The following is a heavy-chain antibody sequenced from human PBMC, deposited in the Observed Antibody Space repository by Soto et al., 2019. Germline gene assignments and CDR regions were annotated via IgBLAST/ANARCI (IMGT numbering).Heavy chain of an antibody. D-gene: IGHD3-10*01. CDR3: ARPTYYYGSGSYYNGNNWFDP. CDR1: GGSISSSSYY. Sequence: QLQLQESGPGLVKPSETLSLTCTVSGGSISSSSYYWGWIRQPPGKGLEWIGSIYYSGSTYYNPSLKSRVTISVDTSTNQFSLKLSSVTAADTAVYYCARPTYYYGSGSYYNGNNWFDPWGQGTLVTVSS. CDR2: IYYSGST. J-gene: IGHJ5*02. V-gene: IGHV4-39*01.